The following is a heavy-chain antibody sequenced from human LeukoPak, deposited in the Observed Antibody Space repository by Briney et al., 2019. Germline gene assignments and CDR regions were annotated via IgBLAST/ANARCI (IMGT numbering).Heavy chain of an antibody. V-gene: IGHV3-7*01. D-gene: IGHD3-22*01. CDR2: IKQDGSEK. CDR1: GFTFRRHW. CDR3: ARAVTYYYDSSRYYYNNY. Sequence: GGSLRLSCAASGFTFRRHWMSWVRQAPGKGLEWVANIKQDGSEKYYVDSVKGRFTISRDNAKNSLYLQMNSLRAEDTAVYYCARAVTYYYDSSRYYYNNYWGQGTLVTVSS. J-gene: IGHJ4*02.